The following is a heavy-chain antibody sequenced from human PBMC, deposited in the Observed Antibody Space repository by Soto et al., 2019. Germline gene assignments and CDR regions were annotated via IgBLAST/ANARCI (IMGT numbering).Heavy chain of an antibody. Sequence: ASVKVSCKASGGTFSSYAISWVRQAAGQGLEWMGGIIPIFGTANYAQKFQGRVTITADESTSTAYMELSSLRSEDTAVYYCARELQLFQFDYWGQGTLVTVSS. CDR3: ARELQLFQFDY. CDR1: GGTFSSYA. CDR2: IIPIFGTA. J-gene: IGHJ4*02. D-gene: IGHD6-13*01. V-gene: IGHV1-69*13.